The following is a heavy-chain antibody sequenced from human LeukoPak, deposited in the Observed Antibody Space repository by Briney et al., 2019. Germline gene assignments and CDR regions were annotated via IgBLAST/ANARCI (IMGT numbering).Heavy chain of an antibody. J-gene: IGHJ4*02. D-gene: IGHD3-22*01. Sequence: ASVKVSCKASGYTFSSYAMNWVRKAPGQGLEWMGWINTNTGNPTYAQGFTGRFVFSLDTSVSTAYLQVNSLKAEDTAVYYCARSYYYDSSGYGDYFDYWGQGTLVTVSS. CDR1: GYTFSSYA. CDR3: ARSYYYDSSGYGDYFDY. CDR2: INTNTGNP. V-gene: IGHV7-4-1*02.